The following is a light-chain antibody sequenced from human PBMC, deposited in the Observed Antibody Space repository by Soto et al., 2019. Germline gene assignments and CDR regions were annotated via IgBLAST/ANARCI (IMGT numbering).Light chain of an antibody. J-gene: IGLJ3*02. V-gene: IGLV2-14*03. CDR1: SSDIGSYNY. CDR2: DVS. CDR3: SSYGASSTL. Sequence: QSALTQPASLSGSPGQSITISCTGTSSDIGSYNYVSWYQQHPGKAPKLMFFDVSYRPSGISDRFSGSKSGNTASLTISGLQPEDEADYYCSSYGASSTLFGGGTKLTVL.